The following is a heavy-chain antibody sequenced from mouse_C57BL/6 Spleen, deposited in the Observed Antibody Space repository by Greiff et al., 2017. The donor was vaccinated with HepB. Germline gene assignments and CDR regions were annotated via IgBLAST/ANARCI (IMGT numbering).Heavy chain of an antibody. V-gene: IGHV2-2*01. Sequence: VKLMESGPGLVQPSQSLSITCTVSGFSLTSYGVHWVRQSPGKGLEWLGEIWSGGSTDYNAAFISRLSISKDNSKSQVFFKMNSLQADDTAIDYCAKASGTIFDYWGHGTTLTVSS. J-gene: IGHJ2*01. D-gene: IGHD6-1*01. CDR2: IWSGGST. CDR3: AKASGTIFDY. CDR1: GFSLTSYG.